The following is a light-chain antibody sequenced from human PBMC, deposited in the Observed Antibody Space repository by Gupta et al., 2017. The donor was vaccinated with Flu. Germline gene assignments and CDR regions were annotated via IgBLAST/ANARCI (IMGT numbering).Light chain of an antibody. CDR3: QQYDNWPPLT. CDR1: QSVSNN. CDR2: GAS. Sequence: EIVMTQSPATLSVSPGERAILSCRASQSVSNNLAWYQHKPGQAPRLLIYGASTRATGIPARFSGRGSGTEFTLTISSRQSEDFAVYYCQQYDNWPPLTFGGGTKVEIK. J-gene: IGKJ4*01. V-gene: IGKV3-15*01.